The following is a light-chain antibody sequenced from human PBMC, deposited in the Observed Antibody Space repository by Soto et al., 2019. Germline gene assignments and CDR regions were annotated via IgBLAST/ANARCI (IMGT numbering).Light chain of an antibody. CDR1: QSVSSN. Sequence: EIVMTQSPATLSVSPGERATLSCRASQSVSSNLAWYQQKPGQAPRLLIYGASTRATGIPARFSGSGSGTEFTLTISSLQSEDFAVYYCQQYNNWPPEIGQGTKVEIK. CDR2: GAS. J-gene: IGKJ1*01. V-gene: IGKV3-15*01. CDR3: QQYNNWPPE.